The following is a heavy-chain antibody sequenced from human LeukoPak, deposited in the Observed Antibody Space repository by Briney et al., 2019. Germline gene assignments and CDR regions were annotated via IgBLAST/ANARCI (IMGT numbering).Heavy chain of an antibody. CDR3: ARGEWDIVVVPAADGSYYYYYGMDV. Sequence: SSETLSLTCTVSGGSISSSSYHWGWIRQPPGKGLEWIGSIYYSGSTYYNPSLKSRVTISVDTSKNQFSLKLSSVTAADTAVYYCARGEWDIVVVPAADGSYYYYYGMDVWGQGTTVTVSS. D-gene: IGHD2-2*01. J-gene: IGHJ6*02. CDR1: GGSISSSSYH. CDR2: IYYSGST. V-gene: IGHV4-39*07.